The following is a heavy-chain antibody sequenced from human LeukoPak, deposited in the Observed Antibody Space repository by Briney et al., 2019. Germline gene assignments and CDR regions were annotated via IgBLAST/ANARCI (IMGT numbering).Heavy chain of an antibody. J-gene: IGHJ5*02. CDR3: ARVIPVRDRWFDP. D-gene: IGHD3-10*01. CDR1: GYTFTGYY. V-gene: IGHV1-2*02. CDR2: INPNSGGT. Sequence: GASVKVSCKASGYTFTGYYMHWVRQAPGQGLEWMGWINPNSGGTNYAQKFQGRVTMTRDTSISTAYMELSRLRSDDTAVYYCARVIPVRDRWFDPWGQGTLVTVSS.